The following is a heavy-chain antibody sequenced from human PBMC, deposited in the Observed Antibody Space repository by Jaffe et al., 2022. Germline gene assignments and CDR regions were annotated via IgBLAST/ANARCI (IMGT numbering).Heavy chain of an antibody. CDR3: ATDGGYSSGWYGDAFDI. V-gene: IGHV4-38-2*01. Sequence: QVQLQESGPGLVKPSETLSLTCAVSGYSISSGYYWGWIRQPPGKGLEWIGSIYHSGSTYYNPSLKSRVTISVDTSKNQFSLKLSSVTAADTAVYYCATDGGYSSGWYGDAFDIWGQGTMVTVSS. D-gene: IGHD6-19*01. J-gene: IGHJ3*02. CDR2: IYHSGST. CDR1: GYSISSGYY.